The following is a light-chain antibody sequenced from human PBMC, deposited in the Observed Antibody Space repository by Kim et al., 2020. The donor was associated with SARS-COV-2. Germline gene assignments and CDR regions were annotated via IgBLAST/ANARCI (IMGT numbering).Light chain of an antibody. CDR2: GNN. V-gene: IGLV1-40*01. CDR1: SSNIGAGYD. CDR3: QSYDSSLNIH. J-gene: IGLJ2*01. Sequence: QSVLAQPPSVSGAPGQRVTISCTGSSSNIGAGYDVHWYQQLPGSAPKLLIYGNNNRPSGVPDRFSGSKSGTSASLAITRLQADDEADYFCQSYDSSLNIHFGGGTKLTVL.